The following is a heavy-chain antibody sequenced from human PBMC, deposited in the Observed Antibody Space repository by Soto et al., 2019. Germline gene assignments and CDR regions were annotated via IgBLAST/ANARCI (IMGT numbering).Heavy chain of an antibody. CDR2: IDPSSGTT. Sequence: ASLKVSCKPSGYSFTNFYVHWVRQAPGQGLEWMGIIDPSSGTTSYTQKFQGRVTMTRDTSMSTVYMELSSLRSEDTAVYYCARGAVVVPNGLIAGMDVWGLGTTVTSP. CDR3: ARGAVVVPNGLIAGMDV. CDR1: GYSFTNFY. J-gene: IGHJ6*02. D-gene: IGHD2-15*01. V-gene: IGHV1-46*01.